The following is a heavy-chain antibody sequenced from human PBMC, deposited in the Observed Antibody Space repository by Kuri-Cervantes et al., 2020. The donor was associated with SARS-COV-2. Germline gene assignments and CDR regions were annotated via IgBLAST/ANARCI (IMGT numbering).Heavy chain of an antibody. CDR3: AISSPNTIFGVVIDY. V-gene: IGHV4-34*01. Sequence: SETLSLTCAVYGGSFSDYYWSWVRQPPGKGLEWIGEINHSGNTNYDPSLKSRVTISIDTSKNQFSLKLSSVTAADTAVYYCAISSPNTIFGVVIDYWGQGTLVTVSS. CDR1: GGSFSDYY. J-gene: IGHJ4*02. CDR2: INHSGNT. D-gene: IGHD3-3*01.